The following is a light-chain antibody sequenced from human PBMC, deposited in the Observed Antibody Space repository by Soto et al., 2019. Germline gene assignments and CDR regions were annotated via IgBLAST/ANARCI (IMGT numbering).Light chain of an antibody. J-gene: IGKJ4*01. Sequence: EIVLTQSPATLSLSPGERAILSCRASQTISNYLAWYQKKPGQAPRLLIYDASNRATGIPARFSGSGSGTDFTLTISSLEPEDFAVYYCQQRSNWLFGGGTKVEIK. CDR3: QQRSNWL. CDR2: DAS. CDR1: QTISNY. V-gene: IGKV3-11*01.